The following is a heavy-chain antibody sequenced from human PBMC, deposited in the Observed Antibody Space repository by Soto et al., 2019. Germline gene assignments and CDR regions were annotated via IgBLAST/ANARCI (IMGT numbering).Heavy chain of an antibody. V-gene: IGHV1-18*01. CDR2: ISAYNGDT. CDR3: ARVGSYFFGFEY. D-gene: IGHD1-26*01. CDR1: GYTFTSYG. J-gene: IGHJ4*02. Sequence: QVQLVQSGAEVKKPGASVKVSCKASGYTFTSYGLIWVRQAPGQGLEWMGWISAYNGDTNYAQKFQGRVTVPTDTSTSTAYMELRSLRSDDTAVYYCARVGSYFFGFEYWGQGTLVTVSS.